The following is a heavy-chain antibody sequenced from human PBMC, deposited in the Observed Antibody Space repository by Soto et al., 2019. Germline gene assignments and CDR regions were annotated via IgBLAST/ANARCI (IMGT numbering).Heavy chain of an antibody. J-gene: IGHJ6*02. D-gene: IGHD2-21*02. Sequence: GESLKVSCKNYGYSFIGYWIGWVRQMPGKGLEWMGIIYPDDSDARYSPSFQGQVTISADKSINTAYLQWSSLRASDTAMYYCARIWVTPQYYYYSVDVWGQGTTVSVSS. CDR1: GYSFIGYW. V-gene: IGHV5-51*01. CDR2: IYPDDSDA. CDR3: ARIWVTPQYYYYSVDV.